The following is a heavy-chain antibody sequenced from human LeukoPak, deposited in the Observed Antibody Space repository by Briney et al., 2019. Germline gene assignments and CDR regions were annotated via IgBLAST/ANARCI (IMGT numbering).Heavy chain of an antibody. D-gene: IGHD1-1*01. CDR2: ISYDGSDR. J-gene: IGHJ4*02. CDR1: GFTVYNFA. CDR3: AKGVSRGVDPTGLEY. V-gene: IGHV3-30*18. Sequence: QAGGSLRLSCVAPGFTVYNFAMSWVRQAPGKGPEWVAVISYDGSDRYYANFVKGRFTISRDNSKNTLFLQTNSMRPEDTAVYYCAKGVSRGVDPTGLEYWGQGTLVTVSS.